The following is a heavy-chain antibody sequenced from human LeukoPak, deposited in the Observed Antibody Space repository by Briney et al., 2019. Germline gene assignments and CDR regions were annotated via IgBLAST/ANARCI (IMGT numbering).Heavy chain of an antibody. CDR3: ANDRGTSMVNWYFDL. CDR1: GFTFSSYS. V-gene: IGHV3-21*04. D-gene: IGHD5-18*01. Sequence: PGGSLRLSCAASGFTFSSYSMNWVRQAPGKGLEWVSSISSSSSYIYYADSVKGRFTISRDNAKNSLYLQMNSLRAEDTAVYYCANDRGTSMVNWYFDLWGRGTLVTVSS. CDR2: ISSSSSYI. J-gene: IGHJ2*01.